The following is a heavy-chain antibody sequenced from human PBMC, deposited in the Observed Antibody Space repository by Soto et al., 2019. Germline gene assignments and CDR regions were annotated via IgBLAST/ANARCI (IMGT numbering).Heavy chain of an antibody. CDR2: ISYDGSNK. CDR1: GFTFSSYA. V-gene: IGHV3-30-3*01. CDR3: ARAPEDSLVVVAAPNDIDY. D-gene: IGHD2-15*01. Sequence: GGSLRLSCAASGFTFSSYAMHWVRQAPGKGLEWVAVISYDGSNKYYADSVKGRFTISRDNSKNTLYLQMNSLRAEDTAVYYCARAPEDSLVVVAAPNDIDYWGQGILVTVS. J-gene: IGHJ4*02.